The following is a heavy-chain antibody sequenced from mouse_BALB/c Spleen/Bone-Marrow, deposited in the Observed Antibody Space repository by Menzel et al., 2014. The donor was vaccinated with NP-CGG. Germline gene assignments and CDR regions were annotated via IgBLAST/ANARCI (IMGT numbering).Heavy chain of an antibody. V-gene: IGHV5-17*02. Sequence: EVKVEEFGGGLVQPGGSRKLSCAASGFTFSSFGMHWVRQAPEKGLEWVAYISSGSSTIYYADTVKGRFTISRDSPKNTLFLEMTSLRSEDTAKYYCARRYRYDYFDYWGQGTTLTVSS. CDR1: GFTFSSFG. J-gene: IGHJ2*01. D-gene: IGHD2-14*01. CDR2: ISSGSSTI. CDR3: ARRYRYDYFDY.